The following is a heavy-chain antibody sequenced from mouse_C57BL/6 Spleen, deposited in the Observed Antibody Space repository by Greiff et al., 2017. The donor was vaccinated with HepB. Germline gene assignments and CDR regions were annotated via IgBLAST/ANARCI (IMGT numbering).Heavy chain of an antibody. CDR3: ARWGPGFDY. V-gene: IGHV1-69*01. CDR2: IDPSDSYT. D-gene: IGHD3-3*01. J-gene: IGHJ2*01. Sequence: VQLQQPGAELVMPGASVKLSCKASGYTFTSYWMHWVKQRPGQGLEWIGEIDPSDSYTNYNQKFKGKSTLTVDKSSSTAYMQLSSLTSEDSAVYYCARWGPGFDYWGQGTTLTVSS. CDR1: GYTFTSYW.